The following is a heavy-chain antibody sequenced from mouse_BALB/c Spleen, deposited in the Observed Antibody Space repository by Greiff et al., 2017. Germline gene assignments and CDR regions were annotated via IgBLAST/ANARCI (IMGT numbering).Heavy chain of an antibody. Sequence: QVQLKESGAELVRPGTSVKVSCKASGYAFTNYLIEWVKQRPGQGLEWIGVINPGSGGTNYNEKFKGKATLTADKSSSTAYMQLSSLTSDDSAVYFCAINTVVTPYFAMDYWGQGTSVTVSS. CDR1: GYAFTNYL. D-gene: IGHD1-1*01. V-gene: IGHV1-54*01. CDR2: INPGSGGT. CDR3: AINTVVTPYFAMDY. J-gene: IGHJ4*01.